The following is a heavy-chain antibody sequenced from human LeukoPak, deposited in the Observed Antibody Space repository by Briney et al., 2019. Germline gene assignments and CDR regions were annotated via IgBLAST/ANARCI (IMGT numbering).Heavy chain of an antibody. CDR2: VNIKTEGGTT. D-gene: IGHD4-17*01. J-gene: IGHJ4*02. Sequence: GGSLSLSCAASGITFSNAWMSWVRQAPEEGLERVGRVNIKTEGGTTAYAAPVEARFNISRADTKNTLYLQMNSLKTEDTAVYYCTTGHSVCGDYYFVYWGQGTLVTVSS. V-gene: IGHV3-15*01. CDR1: GITFSNAW. CDR3: TTGHSVCGDYYFVY.